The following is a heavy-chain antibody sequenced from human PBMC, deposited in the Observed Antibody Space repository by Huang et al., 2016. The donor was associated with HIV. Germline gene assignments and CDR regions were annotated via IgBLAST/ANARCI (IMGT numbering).Heavy chain of an antibody. CDR1: GGPFRSYS. CDR3: ARGSLEYSVSSSLDY. V-gene: IGHV1-69*13. Sequence: QVQLLQSGAEVKKPGSSVKVSCKASGGPFRSYSIAWVRQAPGQGLEWRARRMPVFDSPKYAQKLQGRVRVTADESTSTVYMELRDLRPDDTAVYFCARGSLEYSVSSSLDYWGQGTHVTVSS. D-gene: IGHD4-4*01. J-gene: IGHJ4*02. CDR2: RMPVFDSP.